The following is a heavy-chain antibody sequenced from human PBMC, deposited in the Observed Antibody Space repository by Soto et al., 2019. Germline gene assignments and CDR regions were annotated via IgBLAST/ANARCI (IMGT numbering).Heavy chain of an antibody. Sequence: GGSLRLSCAASGFTFSGSAMHWVRQASGKGLEWVGRIRSKANSYATAYAASVKGRFTISRDDSKNTAYLQMNSLKTEDTAVYYCTRHPDYGDHYYYGMDVWGQGTTVTVSS. V-gene: IGHV3-73*01. CDR2: IRSKANSYAT. J-gene: IGHJ6*02. CDR3: TRHPDYGDHYYYGMDV. D-gene: IGHD4-17*01. CDR1: GFTFSGSA.